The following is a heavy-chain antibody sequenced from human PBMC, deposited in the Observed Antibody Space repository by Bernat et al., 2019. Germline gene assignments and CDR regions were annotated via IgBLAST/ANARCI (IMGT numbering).Heavy chain of an antibody. CDR2: IIPIFGTA. J-gene: IGHJ6*03. V-gene: IGHV1-69*01. CDR3: ARATRVQPNPYYYYYMDV. Sequence: QVQLVQSGAEVKKPGSSVKVSCKASGGTFSSYAISWVRQAPGQGLEWRGGIIPIFGTANYAQKFQGRATITADESTSTAYMELSSLRSEDTAVYYCARATRVQPNPYYYYYMDVWGKGTTVTVSS. CDR1: GGTFSSYA. D-gene: IGHD6-13*01.